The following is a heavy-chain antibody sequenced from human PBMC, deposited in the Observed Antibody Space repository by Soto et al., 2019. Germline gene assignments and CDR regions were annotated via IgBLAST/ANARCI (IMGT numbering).Heavy chain of an antibody. CDR3: ASGPTGGLLWFGAYFDY. CDR2: ISYDGSNK. J-gene: IGHJ4*02. Sequence: PGGSLRLSCAASGFTFSSYAMHWVRQAPGKGLEWVAVISYDGSNKYYADSVKGRFTISRDNSKNTLYLQMNSLRAEDTAVYYCASGPTGGLLWFGAYFDYWGQGTLVTVSS. CDR1: GFTFSSYA. V-gene: IGHV3-30-3*01. D-gene: IGHD3-10*01.